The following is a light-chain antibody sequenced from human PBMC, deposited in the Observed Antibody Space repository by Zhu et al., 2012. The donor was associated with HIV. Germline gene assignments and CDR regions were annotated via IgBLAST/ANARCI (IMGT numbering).Light chain of an antibody. Sequence: EIVMTQSPATLSVSPGERVTLSCRASQSIKNNLAWYQQKPGQALRLLIYGPSNRATGIPERFSGSGSGTDFTLTISRLESEDFAVYYCQQYFRSPMTFGQGTKLEIK. V-gene: IGKV3D-15*02. CDR3: QQYFRSPMT. CDR2: GPS. CDR1: QSIKNN. J-gene: IGKJ1*01.